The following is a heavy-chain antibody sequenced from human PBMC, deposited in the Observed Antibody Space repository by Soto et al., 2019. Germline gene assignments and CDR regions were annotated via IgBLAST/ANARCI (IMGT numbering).Heavy chain of an antibody. D-gene: IGHD3-10*01. CDR2: IGGSGHRT. Sequence: WGTLRLSCAASGVTFSNYALNWIRRAPGKWLECVSSIGGSGHRTYYADSVKGRLTISRNNSKNTLYLQMNSLRAEDTAVHYCARGFAGYGMDVWGQGTTVTVSS. CDR3: ARGFAGYGMDV. J-gene: IGHJ6*02. V-gene: IGHV3-23*01. CDR1: GVTFSNYA.